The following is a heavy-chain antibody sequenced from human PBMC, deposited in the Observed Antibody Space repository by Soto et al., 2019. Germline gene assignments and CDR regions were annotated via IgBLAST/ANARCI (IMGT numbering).Heavy chain of an antibody. Sequence: EVQLVESGGGLVQPGGSLRLSCAGSGFTLSDHYIDWVRQAPGKGLEWVGRSRDKAQGYSTAYAASVKGRFTTSRDESKNSVYLQMNSLKTEDTAVYYCAKGGAVYGLLTHDYWGQGTLVTVSS. CDR3: AKGGAVYGLLTHDY. V-gene: IGHV3-72*01. J-gene: IGHJ4*02. D-gene: IGHD3-9*01. CDR1: GFTLSDHY. CDR2: SRDKAQGYST.